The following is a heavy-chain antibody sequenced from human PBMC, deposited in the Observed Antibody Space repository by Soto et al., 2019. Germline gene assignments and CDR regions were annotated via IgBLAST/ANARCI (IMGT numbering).Heavy chain of an antibody. CDR2: ISSSSSYI. D-gene: IGHD3-16*01. Sequence: EVQLVESGGGLVKPGGSLRLSCAASGFTFSSYSMNWVRQAPGKGLEWVSSISSSSSYIYYADSVKGRFTISRDNAKNSLYLQMNSLRAEDTAVYYCARDGGTIKKKSYRAAFNWFDPWGQGTLGTVSS. CDR3: ARDGGTIKKKSYRAAFNWFDP. CDR1: GFTFSSYS. J-gene: IGHJ5*02. V-gene: IGHV3-21*01.